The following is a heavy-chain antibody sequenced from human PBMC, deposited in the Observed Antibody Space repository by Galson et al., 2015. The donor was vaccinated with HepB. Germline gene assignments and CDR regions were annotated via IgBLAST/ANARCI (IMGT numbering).Heavy chain of an antibody. CDR2: IYFGGRT. J-gene: IGHJ3*02. Sequence: ETLSLTCAVSGASISGGQYYWGWIRQSPTKGLDWIGSIYFGGRTYFSPSFQSRVAMSVDTSRNRLSLTLGSVTAADTAVYYCARPLVLNGRFTPGVGPFHIWGHGTMVTVSA. D-gene: IGHD2-8*01. V-gene: IGHV4-39*01. CDR1: GASISGGQYY. CDR3: ARPLVLNGRFTPGVGPFHI.